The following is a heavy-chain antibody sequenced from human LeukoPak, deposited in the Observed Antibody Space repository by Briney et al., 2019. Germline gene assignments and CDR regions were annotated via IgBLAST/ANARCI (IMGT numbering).Heavy chain of an antibody. Sequence: GGSLRLSCAASGFTFSSYWMHWVRQAPGKGLVWVSRINSDGSSTSYADSVKGRFTISGDNAKNTLYLQMNSLRAEDTAVYYCARDDGDLYYYGMDVWGQGTTVTVSS. J-gene: IGHJ6*02. CDR1: GFTFSSYW. V-gene: IGHV3-74*01. CDR3: ARDDGDLYYYGMDV. CDR2: INSDGSST. D-gene: IGHD4-17*01.